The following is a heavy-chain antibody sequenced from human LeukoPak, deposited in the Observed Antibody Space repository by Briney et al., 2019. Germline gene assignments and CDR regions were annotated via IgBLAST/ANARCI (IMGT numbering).Heavy chain of an antibody. D-gene: IGHD6-13*01. CDR3: ARRPYIAAAPDY. CDR1: GYTFTSYD. J-gene: IGHJ4*02. CDR2: MNPNSGNT. Sequence: ASVKVSCKASGYTFTSYDINWVRQATGQGLEWMGWMNPNSGNTGYAQKFQGRVTMTRNTSISTAYMELSSLRSEDTAVYYCARRPYIAAAPDYWGQGTLVTVSS. V-gene: IGHV1-8*01.